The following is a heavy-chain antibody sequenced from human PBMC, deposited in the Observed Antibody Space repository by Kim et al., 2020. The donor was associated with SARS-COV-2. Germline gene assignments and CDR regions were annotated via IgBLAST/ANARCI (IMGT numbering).Heavy chain of an antibody. J-gene: IGHJ6*02. D-gene: IGHD4-17*01. V-gene: IGHV4-34*01. Sequence: SETLSLTCAVYGGSFSGYYWSWIRQSPGKGLEWIGEINHSGSTNYNPSLKSRVTISVDTSKNQFSLKLSSVTAADTAVYYCARGGDYGDDTPQMGVGMDVWGQGTTVTVSS. CDR1: GGSFSGYY. CDR2: INHSGST. CDR3: ARGGDYGDDTPQMGVGMDV.